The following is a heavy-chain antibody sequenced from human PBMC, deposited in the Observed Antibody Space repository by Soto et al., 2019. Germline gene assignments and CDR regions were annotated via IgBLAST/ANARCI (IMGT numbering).Heavy chain of an antibody. CDR2: IIPIFGTT. D-gene: IGHD4-17*01. J-gene: IGHJ1*01. V-gene: IGHV1-69*06. CDR1: GGTFSSYA. Sequence: QVQLVQSGAEVKKPGSSGKVSCKAPGGTFSSYAINWVRQAPGQGPEWMGGIIPIFGTTNYAQKFQGRVTITADKATSTANMGLRSLRSEDTAVYYCASQSDATVTTFGEYVQHWGQCTLVTVTS. CDR3: ASQSDATVTTFGEYVQH.